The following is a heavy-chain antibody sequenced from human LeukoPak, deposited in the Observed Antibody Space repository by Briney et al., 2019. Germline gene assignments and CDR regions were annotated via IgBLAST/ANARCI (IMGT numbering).Heavy chain of an antibody. Sequence: SETLSLTCTVSGGSISSYYWSWIRQPPGKGLEWIGYIYYSGSTNYNPSLKSRVTISVDTSKNQFYLKLSSVTAADTAVYYCARATDFWSGYYLDYWGQGTLVTVSS. CDR2: IYYSGST. CDR3: ARATDFWSGYYLDY. CDR1: GGSISSYY. J-gene: IGHJ4*02. D-gene: IGHD3-3*01. V-gene: IGHV4-59*01.